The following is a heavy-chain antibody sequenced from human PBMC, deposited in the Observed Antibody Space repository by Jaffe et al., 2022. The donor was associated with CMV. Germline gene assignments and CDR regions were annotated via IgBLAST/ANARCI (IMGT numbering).Heavy chain of an antibody. D-gene: IGHD2-15*01. Sequence: QEQLQQWGAGVLKPSETLSLTCAFYGGSFNAYQWTWIRQTPGKGLEWIGEINHSGGTTYSPSLKSRVTISVDTYRKQFSLKLTSLTVADTALYYCARRKGERGWYTFGPPGYYGLDVWGQGTAVTVSS. J-gene: IGHJ6*02. CDR2: INHSGGT. CDR3: ARRKGERGWYTFGPPGYYGLDV. V-gene: IGHV4-34*01. CDR1: GGSFNAYQ.